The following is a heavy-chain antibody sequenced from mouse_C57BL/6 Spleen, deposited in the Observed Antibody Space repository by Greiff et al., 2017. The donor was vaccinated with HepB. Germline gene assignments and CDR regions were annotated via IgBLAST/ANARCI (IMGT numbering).Heavy chain of an antibody. CDR3: ARQDDGYYIYAMDY. CDR2: IHPNSGST. D-gene: IGHD2-3*01. J-gene: IGHJ4*01. Sequence: VQLQQPGAELVKPGASVKLSCKASGYTFTSYWMHWVKQRPGQGLEWIGMIHPNSGSTNYNEKFKSKATLTVDKSSSTAYMQLSSLTSEDSAVYYCARQDDGYYIYAMDYWGQGTSVTVSS. V-gene: IGHV1-64*01. CDR1: GYTFTSYW.